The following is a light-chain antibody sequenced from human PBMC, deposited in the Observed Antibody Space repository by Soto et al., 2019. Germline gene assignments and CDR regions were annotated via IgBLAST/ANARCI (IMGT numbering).Light chain of an antibody. CDR1: QSVSSSY. J-gene: IGKJ4*01. CDR2: GAS. Sequence: IELTQSRSTLNLSPGERATLSCRASQSVSSSYLAWYQQKPGQAPRLLIYGASSRATGIPDRFSGSGSGTDFTLTISRLEPEDFAVYYCQQYGSSPRLTFGGGTKVDIK. CDR3: QQYGSSPRLT. V-gene: IGKV3-20*01.